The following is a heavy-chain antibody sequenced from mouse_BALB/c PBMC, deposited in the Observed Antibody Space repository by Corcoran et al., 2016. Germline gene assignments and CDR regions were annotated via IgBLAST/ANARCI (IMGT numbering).Heavy chain of an antibody. V-gene: IGHV9-3-1*01. CDR3: ASDPSGFAY. Sequence: QIQLVQSGPELKKPGETVKISCKASGYTFTNYGKNWVKQAPGKGLKWMGWINTYTGEPTYAADFKGRFAFSLDTSASTAYLQINNLKNEDTATYVCASDPSGFAYWGQGTLVTVSA. CDR2: INTYTGEP. J-gene: IGHJ3*01. CDR1: GYTFTNYG.